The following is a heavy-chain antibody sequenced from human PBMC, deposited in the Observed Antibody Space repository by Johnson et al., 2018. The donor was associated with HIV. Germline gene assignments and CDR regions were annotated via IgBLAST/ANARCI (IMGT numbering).Heavy chain of an antibody. CDR3: AKGLSISGSYSYDAFDI. CDR2: INWNGGST. D-gene: IGHD1-26*01. CDR1: GFTFSSYG. Sequence: QVQLMESGGGLVQPGGSLRLSCAASGFTFSSYGMHWVRQAPGKGLEWVSGINWNGGSTGYADSVKGRFTISRDNSKNTLYLQMNSLRPEDTAVYYCAKGLSISGSYSYDAFDIWGQGTMVTVSS. V-gene: IGHV3-NL1*01. J-gene: IGHJ3*02.